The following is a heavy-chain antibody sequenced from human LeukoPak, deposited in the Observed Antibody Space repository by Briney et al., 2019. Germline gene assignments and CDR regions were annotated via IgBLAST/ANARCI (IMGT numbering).Heavy chain of an antibody. CDR3: ARHHSWELLDDAFDI. V-gene: IGHV4-38-2*01. Sequence: SETLSLTCAVSGYSISSGYYWGWIRQPPGKGLEWIGSIYHSGSTYYNPSLKSRVTISVDTSKNQFSLKLSSVTAADTAVYYRARHHSWELLDDAFDIWGQGTMVTVSS. D-gene: IGHD1-26*01. CDR1: GYSISSGYY. CDR2: IYHSGST. J-gene: IGHJ3*02.